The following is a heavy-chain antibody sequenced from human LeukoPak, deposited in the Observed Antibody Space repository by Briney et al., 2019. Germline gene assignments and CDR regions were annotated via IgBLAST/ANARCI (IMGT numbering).Heavy chain of an antibody. CDR3: ASTRGYSGYDPFDY. Sequence: SETLSLTCNVSGGSLGSGSSYWSWIRQHPGKGLEWIGYIYYSGSTYYNPSLKSRVIISVDTSKNHFSLNLSSVTAADTAVYYCASTRGYSGYDPFDYWGQGTLVTVSS. D-gene: IGHD5-12*01. CDR1: GGSLGSGSSY. CDR2: IYYSGST. V-gene: IGHV4-31*03. J-gene: IGHJ4*02.